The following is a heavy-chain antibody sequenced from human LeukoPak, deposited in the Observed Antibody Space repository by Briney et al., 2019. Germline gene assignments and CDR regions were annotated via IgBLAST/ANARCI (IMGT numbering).Heavy chain of an antibody. J-gene: IGHJ4*02. D-gene: IGHD2-15*01. CDR1: GYTFTGHY. Sequence: ASVKVSCKASGYTFTGHYMHWVRQAPGQGLEWMGWINPNSGDTNYAQKFQGRVTMTSDTSISTAYMELSRLRSDDTAVYYCARVGSWVVVVAAHFDYWGQGTLVTVSS. CDR3: ARVGSWVVVVAAHFDY. CDR2: INPNSGDT. V-gene: IGHV1-2*02.